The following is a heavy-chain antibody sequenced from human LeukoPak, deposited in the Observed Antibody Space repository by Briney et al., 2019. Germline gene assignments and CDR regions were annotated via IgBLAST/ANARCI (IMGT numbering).Heavy chain of an antibody. D-gene: IGHD3-22*01. Sequence: PSETLSLTCTVSGGSISSGGYYWSWLRQHPGKGLEWIGYIYYSGSTYYNPSLKSRVTISVDTSKNQFSLKLSSVTAADTAVYYCARGPYYYDSSGYYYFDYWGQGTLVTVSS. V-gene: IGHV4-31*03. CDR1: GGSISSGGYY. CDR3: ARGPYYYDSSGYYYFDY. CDR2: IYYSGST. J-gene: IGHJ4*02.